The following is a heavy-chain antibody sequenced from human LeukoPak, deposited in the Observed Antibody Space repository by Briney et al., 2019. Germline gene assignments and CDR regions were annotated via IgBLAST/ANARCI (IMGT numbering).Heavy chain of an antibody. D-gene: IGHD2-2*01. CDR3: ARDPGYCSSTSCLPGAPIDY. V-gene: IGHV1-18*01. J-gene: IGHJ4*02. Sequence: GASVKVSRNASGYTFTSYGISWVRQAPGQGLKWMGWISAYNGNTNYAQKLQGRVTMTTDTSTSTAYMELRSPRSDDTAVYYCARDPGYCSSTSCLPGAPIDYWGQGTLVTVSS. CDR1: GYTFTSYG. CDR2: ISAYNGNT.